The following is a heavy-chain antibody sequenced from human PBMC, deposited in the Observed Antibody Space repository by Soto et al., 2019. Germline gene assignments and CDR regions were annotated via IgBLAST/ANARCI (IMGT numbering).Heavy chain of an antibody. CDR1: GFTFSSYG. CDR3: ARERQAGYSYGYYYYGMDV. J-gene: IGHJ6*02. V-gene: IGHV3-33*01. Sequence: QVQLVESGGGVVQPGRSLRLSCAASGFTFSSYGMHWVRQAPGKGLEWVAVIWYDGSNKYYADSVKGRFTISRDNSNNTLYLQMNSLRAEDTAVYYCARERQAGYSYGYYYYGMDVWGQGTTVTVSS. D-gene: IGHD5-18*01. CDR2: IWYDGSNK.